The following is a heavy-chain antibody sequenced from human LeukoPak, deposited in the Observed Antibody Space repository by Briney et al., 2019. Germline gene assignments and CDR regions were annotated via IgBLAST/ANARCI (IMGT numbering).Heavy chain of an antibody. V-gene: IGHV3-49*03. J-gene: IGHJ4*02. CDR1: GFTFGDYA. CDR2: IRSKAYGGTT. Sequence: GGSLRLSCTASGFTFGDYAMSWFRQAPGKGLEWVGFIRSKAYGGTTEYAASVKGRFTISRDDSKSIAYLQMNSLKTEDTAVYYCTREGRVPADPFDYWGQGTLVTVSS. D-gene: IGHD2-2*01. CDR3: TREGRVPADPFDY.